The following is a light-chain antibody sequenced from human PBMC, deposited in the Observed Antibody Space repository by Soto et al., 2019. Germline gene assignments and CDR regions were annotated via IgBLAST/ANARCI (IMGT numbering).Light chain of an antibody. CDR2: DAS. CDR1: QTITRN. J-gene: IGKJ1*01. CDR3: QQSSTTPWT. Sequence: DIQMTQSPPSLSASLGDSVTITCRASQTITRNLNWYQQKPGQPPKLLIFDASSLQCGVPSRFVGSGSGTHFTLTVTKLQPEYFATYYCQQSSTTPWTFGQGTKVEVK. V-gene: IGKV1-39*01.